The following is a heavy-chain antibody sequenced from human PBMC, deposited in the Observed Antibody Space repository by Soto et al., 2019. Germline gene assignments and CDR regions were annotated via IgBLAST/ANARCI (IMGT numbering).Heavy chain of an antibody. CDR2: IIPIFGTA. Sequence: QVQLVQSGAEVKKPGSSVKVSCKASGGTFSSYAISWVRQAPGQGLEWMGGIIPIFGTANYAQKFQGRVXIXAXXSTSTAYMELSSLRSEDTAVYYCARGPDGVPADDYWGQGTLVTVSS. D-gene: IGHD2-8*01. CDR1: GGTFSSYA. CDR3: ARGPDGVPADDY. V-gene: IGHV1-69*12. J-gene: IGHJ4*02.